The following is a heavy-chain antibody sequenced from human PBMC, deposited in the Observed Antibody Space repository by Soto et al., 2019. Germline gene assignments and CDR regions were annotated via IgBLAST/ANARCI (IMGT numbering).Heavy chain of an antibody. Sequence: QVQLVESGGGVVQPGRSLRLSCAASGFTFSSYAMHWVRQAPGKGLEWVAVISYDGSNKYYADSVKGRFTISRDNSKNTLYLQMNSLRAEDTAVYYCARAGSGWYGVYWGQGTLVTVSS. CDR1: GFTFSSYA. CDR3: ARAGSGWYGVY. V-gene: IGHV3-30-3*01. J-gene: IGHJ4*02. CDR2: ISYDGSNK. D-gene: IGHD6-19*01.